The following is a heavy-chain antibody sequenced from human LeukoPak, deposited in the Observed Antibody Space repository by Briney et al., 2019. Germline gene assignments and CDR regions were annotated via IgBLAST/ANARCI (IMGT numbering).Heavy chain of an antibody. D-gene: IGHD2-2*01. CDR1: GFTVSSNY. CDR2: IYSGGST. Sequence: GGSLRLSCAASGFTVSSNYMSWVRQAPGKGLEWVSVIYSGGSTYYADSVKGRFTISRDNSKNTLYLQMNSLRAEDTAAYYCARDQERFYQLPSYYYYYGMDVWGQGTTVTVSS. CDR3: ARDQERFYQLPSYYYYYGMDV. J-gene: IGHJ6*02. V-gene: IGHV3-66*01.